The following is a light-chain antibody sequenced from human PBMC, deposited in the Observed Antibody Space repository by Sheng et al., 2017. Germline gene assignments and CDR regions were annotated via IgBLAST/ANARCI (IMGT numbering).Light chain of an antibody. Sequence: QSVLTQPPSASGTPGQRVTISCSGSNSNIGTNNVNWYQQFSGTAPKLLIFADNRRPSGVPDRFSGSKSGTSASLAITGLQSEDEAFYYCAAWDDSLTGSWVFGGGTKLTVV. J-gene: IGLJ3*02. CDR2: ADN. CDR3: AAWDDSLTGSWV. V-gene: IGLV1-44*01. CDR1: NSNIGTNN.